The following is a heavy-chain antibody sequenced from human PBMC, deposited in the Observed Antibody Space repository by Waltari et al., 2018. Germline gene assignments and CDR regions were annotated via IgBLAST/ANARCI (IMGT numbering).Heavy chain of an antibody. CDR1: GFSLTHYT. Sequence: EERLVHSGGGLVQPGGSLRLSCEASGFSLTHYTMVWVRQAPGKGLEWVAYISETSRTTFYADSVRGRFIISRNNAKNSLSLQMVSLRGEDTAVYYCAVARGNYDVLTGFPVNSWGQGTLVTVSS. CDR2: ISETSRTT. V-gene: IGHV3-48*01. CDR3: AVARGNYDVLTGFPVNS. D-gene: IGHD3-9*01. J-gene: IGHJ4*02.